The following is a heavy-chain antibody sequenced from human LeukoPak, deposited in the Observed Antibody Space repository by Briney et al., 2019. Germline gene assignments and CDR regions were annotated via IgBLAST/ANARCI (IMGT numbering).Heavy chain of an antibody. CDR3: ARDQHIVGADHYFDY. J-gene: IGHJ4*02. CDR1: GFTFSSHC. V-gene: IGHV3-74*01. D-gene: IGHD1-26*01. CDR2: INHDGSSI. Sequence: GGSLRLSCAASGFTFSSHCVHWVRQAPGKGLVWVSRINHDGSSISYADSVKGRFTVFRDNAKSTLYLQMNSLRAEDTAVYYCARDQHIVGADHYFDYWGLGTLVAVSS.